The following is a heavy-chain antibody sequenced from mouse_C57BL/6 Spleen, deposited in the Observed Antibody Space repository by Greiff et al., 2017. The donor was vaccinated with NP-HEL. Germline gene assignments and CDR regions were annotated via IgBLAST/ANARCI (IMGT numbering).Heavy chain of an antibody. Sequence: VQLQQSGAELVRPGASVKLSCKASGYTFTDYYINWVKQRPGQGLEWIAWIYPGSGNTYYNEKVKGKATLTAEKSSSTAYMQLSSLTSEDSAVYICARAKIYYYDSSYRYDFDYWGKGTTLTVSS. CDR1: GYTFTDYY. CDR2: IYPGSGNT. V-gene: IGHV1-76*01. CDR3: ARAKIYYYDSSYRYDFDY. D-gene: IGHD1-1*01. J-gene: IGHJ2*01.